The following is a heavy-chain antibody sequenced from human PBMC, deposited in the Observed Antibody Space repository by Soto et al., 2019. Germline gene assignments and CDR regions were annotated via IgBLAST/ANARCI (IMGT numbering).Heavy chain of an antibody. J-gene: IGHJ4*02. CDR2: IVAGSGNT. CDR3: AADPYYYDSSDYYSFDQ. CDR1: GFNFRTTA. Sequence: SVKVSCKASGFNFRTTAVQWVRQARGRRLEWIGWIVAGSGNTNYAQNFQERVTITRDMSTSTAYMDVNSLRSEDTAVYYCAADPYYYDSSDYYSFDQWGQGTLVTVSS. D-gene: IGHD3-22*01. V-gene: IGHV1-58*01.